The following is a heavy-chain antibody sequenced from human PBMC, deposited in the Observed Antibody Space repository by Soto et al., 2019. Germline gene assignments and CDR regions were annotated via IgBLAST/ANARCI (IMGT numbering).Heavy chain of an antibody. Sequence: SETLSLTCAVYGGSFSGYYWSWIRQPPGKGLEWIGEINHSGSTNYNPSLKSRVTISVDTSKNQFSLKLSSVTAADTAVYYCARGVRYFDWLLYYYRMDVWGPGTTVTVSS. CDR3: ARGVRYFDWLLYYYRMDV. J-gene: IGHJ6*02. CDR2: INHSGST. D-gene: IGHD3-9*01. CDR1: GGSFSGYY. V-gene: IGHV4-34*01.